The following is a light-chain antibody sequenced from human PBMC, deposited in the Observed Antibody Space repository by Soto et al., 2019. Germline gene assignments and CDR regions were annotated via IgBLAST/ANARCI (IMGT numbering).Light chain of an antibody. CDR3: CSYAGTYYYL. CDR1: SSDVGGYNY. Sequence: QSALTQPRSVSGSPGQSVTISCTGTSSDVGGYNYVSWYQQHPGKAPKVVIYDVSKRPSGVPDRFSGSKSGNTASLTISGLQAEDEADYYCCSYAGTYYYLFGTGTKVTVL. V-gene: IGLV2-11*01. J-gene: IGLJ1*01. CDR2: DVS.